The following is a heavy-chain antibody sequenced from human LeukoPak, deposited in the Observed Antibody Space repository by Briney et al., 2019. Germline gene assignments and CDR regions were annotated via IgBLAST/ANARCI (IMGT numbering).Heavy chain of an antibody. CDR1: GGSISSGTYY. CDR3: ARMGLIVPPYYFDY. Sequence: SETLSLTCTVSGGSISSGTYYWSWIRQPAGKGLEWIGRIYTSGSTNYNPSLKSRVTISIDKSKNQISLKVRSVTAADTAVYYCARMGLIVPPYYFDYWGQGALVTVSS. V-gene: IGHV4-61*02. J-gene: IGHJ4*02. CDR2: IYTSGST. D-gene: IGHD3-22*01.